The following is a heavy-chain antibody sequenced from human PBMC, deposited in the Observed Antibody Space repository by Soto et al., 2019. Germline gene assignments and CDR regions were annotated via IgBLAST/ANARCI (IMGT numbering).Heavy chain of an antibody. J-gene: IGHJ3*02. CDR1: VYSFAGYW. Sequence: GESLKISCKGSVYSFAGYWITWLRQKPVKGLEWMGRIDPSDSHTYYSPSFRGHVTISATKSITTVFLQWSSMRDSDTAMYYCARLLYRYYYDSRGYYPNDAFAIWGQGTMVTVSS. V-gene: IGHV5-10-1*01. CDR2: IDPSDSHT. D-gene: IGHD3-22*01. CDR3: ARLLYRYYYDSRGYYPNDAFAI.